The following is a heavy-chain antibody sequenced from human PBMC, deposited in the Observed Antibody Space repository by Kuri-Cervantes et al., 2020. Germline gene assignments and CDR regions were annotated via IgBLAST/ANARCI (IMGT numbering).Heavy chain of an antibody. D-gene: IGHD3-22*01. CDR1: GGSISSYY. CDR2: IYYSGST. V-gene: IGHV4-59*01. J-gene: IGHJ4*02. Sequence: SETLSLTCTVSGGSISSYYWSWIRQPPGKGLEWIGYIYYSGSTNYNPSLKSRVTISVDTSKNQFSLKLSLVTAADTAVYYCARYYYDSSGYYRFDYWGQGTLVTVSS. CDR3: ARYYYDSSGYYRFDY.